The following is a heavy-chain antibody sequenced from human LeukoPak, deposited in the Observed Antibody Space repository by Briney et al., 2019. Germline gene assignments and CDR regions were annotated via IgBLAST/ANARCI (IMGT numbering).Heavy chain of an antibody. D-gene: IGHD5-12*01. CDR2: ISSRFDL. J-gene: IGHJ4*02. Sequence: TGGSLRLSCVVSGFSFSTFEMNWVRQAPGKGLEWVSYISSRFDLHCADSVKGRFTISRDNARNSLYLQMNSLRAEDTAVYYCARSLSGFITDPFFDQWGQGALVTVSS. V-gene: IGHV3-48*03. CDR3: ARSLSGFITDPFFDQ. CDR1: GFSFSTFE.